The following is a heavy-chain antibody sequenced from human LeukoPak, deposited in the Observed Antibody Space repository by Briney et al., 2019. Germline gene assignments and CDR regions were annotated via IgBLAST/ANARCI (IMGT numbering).Heavy chain of an antibody. CDR2: FGPEDGET. D-gene: IGHD3-10*01. J-gene: IGHJ4*02. CDR3: ATGSGSGSFESLDY. V-gene: IGHV1-24*01. CDR1: GYTLTELS. Sequence: ASVKVSCKVSGYTLTELSMHWVRQAPGKGLEWMGGFGPEDGETIYAQKFQGRVTMTEDTSTDTAYMELSSLRSEDTAVYYCATGSGSGSFESLDYWGQGTLVTVSS.